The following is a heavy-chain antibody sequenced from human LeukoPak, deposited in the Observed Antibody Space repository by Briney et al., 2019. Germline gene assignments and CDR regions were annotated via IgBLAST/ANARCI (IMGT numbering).Heavy chain of an antibody. CDR1: GFTFNSYV. CDR2: IRGDGAST. V-gene: IGHV3-64*05. Sequence: GGSLRLSCSASGFTFNSYVMHGVRQAPGKGLEYVSGIRGDGASTYYADSVKGRFTISRDNSKNTLYVQMTSLRAEHTAVYYCVYQVQGVVKWGPGTLVTVSS. CDR3: VYQVQGVVK. D-gene: IGHD3-3*01. J-gene: IGHJ4*02.